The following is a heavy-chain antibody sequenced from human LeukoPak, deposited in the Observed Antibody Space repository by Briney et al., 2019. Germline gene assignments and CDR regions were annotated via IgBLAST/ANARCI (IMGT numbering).Heavy chain of an antibody. V-gene: IGHV3-11*06. Sequence: GGSLRLSCAASGFTFSDYYLSWIRQAPGKGLEWVSYISSSTSYTNYADSVKGRFTISRENAKNSLYLHMNSLRGEDTAVYYCARRGGSTATGYYFDYWGQRTLVTVSA. D-gene: IGHD3-10*01. CDR2: ISSSTSYT. CDR1: GFTFSDYY. J-gene: IGHJ4*02. CDR3: ARRGGSTATGYYFDY.